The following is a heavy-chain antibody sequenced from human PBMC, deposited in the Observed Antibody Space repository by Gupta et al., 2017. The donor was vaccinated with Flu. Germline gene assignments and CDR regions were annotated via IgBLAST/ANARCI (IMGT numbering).Heavy chain of an antibody. Sequence: EVQLVESGGGLVQPGRSLRLPCAASGFTFDDYAMNWFRQPPGKGLEWVSGISWNSAITGYADSVKGRVTISRDNAKNFLYLQRNSLRAEDTALYYCTKKNCGGDCYAFDIWGQGTMVTVSS. V-gene: IGHV3-9*01. CDR2: ISWNSAIT. J-gene: IGHJ3*02. CDR3: TKKNCGGDCYAFDI. CDR1: GFTFDDYA. D-gene: IGHD2-21*02.